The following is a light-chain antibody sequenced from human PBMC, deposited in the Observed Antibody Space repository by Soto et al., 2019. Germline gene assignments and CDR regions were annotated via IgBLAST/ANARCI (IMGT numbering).Light chain of an antibody. CDR2: DNT. V-gene: IGLV1-40*01. J-gene: IGLJ1*01. CDR1: KSNIGAGFA. CDR3: QSYDSRLTGSYV. Sequence: QSVLTQPPSVSGAPGQRVTISCTGRKSNIGAGFAVHWYQHIPGAAPRLLIYDNTDRPSGVPERFSASASGTSASLTINGLQAEDEGDYYCQSYDSRLTGSYVFGTGTKVTVL.